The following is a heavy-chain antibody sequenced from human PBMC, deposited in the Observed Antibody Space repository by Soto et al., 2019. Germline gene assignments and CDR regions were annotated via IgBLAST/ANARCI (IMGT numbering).Heavy chain of an antibody. J-gene: IGHJ6*02. D-gene: IGHD6-19*01. CDR2: IYTSGST. V-gene: IGHV4-4*07. Sequence: SETLSLTCTGSGGSISSYYWSWIRQPAGKGLEWIGRIYTSGSTNYNPSLKSRVTMSVDTSKNQFSLKLSSVTAADTAVYYCARDQRNGWYMNYYYGMDVWGQGTTVTVSS. CDR1: GGSISSYY. CDR3: ARDQRNGWYMNYYYGMDV.